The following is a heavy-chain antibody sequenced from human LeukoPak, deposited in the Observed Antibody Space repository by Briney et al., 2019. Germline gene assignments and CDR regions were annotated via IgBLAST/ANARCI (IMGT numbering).Heavy chain of an antibody. CDR2: IYYSGST. Sequence: SETLSLTCTVSGGSISSYYWSWNRQPPGKGLEWIGYIYYSGSTNYNPSLKSRVTISVDTSKNQFSLKLSSVTAADTAVYYCAREVPRIAAAGTYYGMDVWGQGTTVTVSS. J-gene: IGHJ6*02. CDR1: GGSISSYY. D-gene: IGHD6-13*01. V-gene: IGHV4-59*01. CDR3: AREVPRIAAAGTYYGMDV.